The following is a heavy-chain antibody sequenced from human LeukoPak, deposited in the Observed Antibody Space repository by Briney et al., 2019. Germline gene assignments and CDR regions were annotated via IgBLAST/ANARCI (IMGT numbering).Heavy chain of an antibody. CDR1: GGSISSDY. CDR2: IHVRGVT. CDR3: ARDLGHERRGGFFES. J-gene: IGHJ4*02. D-gene: IGHD1-1*01. V-gene: IGHV4-4*07. Sequence: PSETLSLTCSVSGGSISSDYWNWIRQPAGKGLEFIGRIHVRGVTNYSPSLGGRVTMSVDRSKNQFSLNLNSVTAADTAVYYCARDLGHERRGGFFESWGQGTLVTVSS.